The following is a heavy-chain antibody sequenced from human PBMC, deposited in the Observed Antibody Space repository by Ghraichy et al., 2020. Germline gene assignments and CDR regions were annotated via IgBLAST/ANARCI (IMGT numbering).Heavy chain of an antibody. J-gene: IGHJ3*02. Sequence: ASVKVSCKASGYTFTSYAMNWVRQAPGQGLEWMGWINTNTGNPTYAQGFTGRFVFSLDTSVSTAYLQISSLKAEDTAVYYCARLDRGFIAAAGVDAFDIWGQGTMVTVSS. CDR3: ARLDRGFIAAAGVDAFDI. CDR1: GYTFTSYA. D-gene: IGHD6-13*01. CDR2: INTNTGNP. V-gene: IGHV7-4-1*02.